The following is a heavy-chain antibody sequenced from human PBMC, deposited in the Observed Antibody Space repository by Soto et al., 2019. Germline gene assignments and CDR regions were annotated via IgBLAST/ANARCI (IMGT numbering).Heavy chain of an antibody. D-gene: IGHD6-13*01. CDR1: GYTFTSYG. J-gene: IGHJ4*02. CDR2: ISAYNGST. Sequence: ASVKVSCKASGYTFTSYGISWVRQAPGQGLEWMGWISAYNGSTNYAQKLQGRVTMTTDTSTSTAYMELRSLRSDDTAVYYCARDKRFEYSSSWSPFDYWGQGTLVTVSS. V-gene: IGHV1-18*01. CDR3: ARDKRFEYSSSWSPFDY.